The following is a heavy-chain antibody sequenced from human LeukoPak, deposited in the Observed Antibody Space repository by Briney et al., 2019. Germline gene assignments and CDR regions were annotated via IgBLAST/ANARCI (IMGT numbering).Heavy chain of an antibody. CDR3: ARDLYGSGSPSDY. Sequence: SETLSLTCTVSSGSISTSNYYWGWVRQPPGKALEWIGNIFYSGSSYYSPSLKSRVTISLDTSRNQFSLKLNSVTAADTAVYYCARDLYGSGSPSDYWGQGTLVTVSS. V-gene: IGHV4-39*07. CDR1: SGSISTSNYY. CDR2: IFYSGSS. D-gene: IGHD3-10*01. J-gene: IGHJ4*02.